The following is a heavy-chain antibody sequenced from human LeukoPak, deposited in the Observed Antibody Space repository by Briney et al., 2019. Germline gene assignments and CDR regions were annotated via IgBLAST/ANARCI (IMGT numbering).Heavy chain of an antibody. CDR3: VKTLAGGTWGIFAR. Sequence: GRSLRLSCAASGFTFSSYAMHWVRQAPGKGLEWVAVISYDGSNKYYADSVKGRFTISRDNSKNTLYLQMDSLTAEDTALYYCVKTLAGGTWGIFARWGQGTLVTVST. J-gene: IGHJ4*02. D-gene: IGHD6-13*01. CDR2: ISYDGSNK. CDR1: GFTFSSYA. V-gene: IGHV3-30-3*02.